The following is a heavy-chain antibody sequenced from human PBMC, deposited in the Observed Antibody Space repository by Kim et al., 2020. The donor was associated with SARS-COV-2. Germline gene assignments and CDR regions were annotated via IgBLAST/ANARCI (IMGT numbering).Heavy chain of an antibody. CDR2: MNPNSGNT. D-gene: IGHD2-2*02. CDR1: GYTFNSYD. V-gene: IGHV1-8*01. J-gene: IGHJ4*02. Sequence: ASVKVSFKASGYTFNSYDINWVRQATGQGLAWMGWMNPNSGNTGYAQKFQGRVTMTRSTPIKTPYMELNSLSSEDTAGYYCVRGDSDCSSASCYNYWGQGTLVTVSS. CDR3: VRGDSDCSSASCYNY.